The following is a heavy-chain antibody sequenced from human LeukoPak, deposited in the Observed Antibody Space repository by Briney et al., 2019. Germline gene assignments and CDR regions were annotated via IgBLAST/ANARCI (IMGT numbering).Heavy chain of an antibody. V-gene: IGHV4-39*01. CDR1: GGSISSSSYY. CDR2: IYYSGST. D-gene: IGHD3-22*01. CDR3: ARYSSSVGWFDP. J-gene: IGHJ5*02. Sequence: SETLSLTCTVSGGSISSSSYYWGWIRQPPGKGLEWIGSIYYSGSTTYNPSLKSRVTISVDTSNNQFSLKLSSVTAADTAVYYCARYSSSVGWFDPWGQGTLVTVSS.